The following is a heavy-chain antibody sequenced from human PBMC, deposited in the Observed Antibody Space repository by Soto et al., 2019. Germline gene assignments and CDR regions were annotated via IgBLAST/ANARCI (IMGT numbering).Heavy chain of an antibody. J-gene: IGHJ4*02. CDR2: VDQDGSAK. V-gene: IGHV3-7*01. CDR3: ARYCAYDSIYYCSSDRLDY. CDR1: GFNLSHPW. D-gene: IGHD3-22*01. Sequence: GGSLRLSCVASGFNLSHPWMTWVRQAAGKGLEWVATVDQDGSAKYYVDSVKGRFTISRDNAKNSLYVQMNSLRGEDTAVYYCARYCAYDSIYYCSSDRLDYWGQGTLVTSPQ.